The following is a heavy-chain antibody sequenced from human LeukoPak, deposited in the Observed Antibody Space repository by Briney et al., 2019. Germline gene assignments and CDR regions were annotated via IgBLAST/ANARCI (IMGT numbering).Heavy chain of an antibody. CDR2: ISGSGGST. D-gene: IGHD6-13*01. CDR1: GFTFSSYA. J-gene: IGHJ4*02. V-gene: IGHV3-23*01. Sequence: GGSLRLSCAASGFTFSSYAMSWVRQAPGKGLEWVSAISGSGGSTYYADSVKGRFTISRDNSKNTLYLQMNSLRAEDTAVYYCAKGRYSSSWYGYYFDYWGRGTLVTVSS. CDR3: AKGRYSSSWYGYYFDY.